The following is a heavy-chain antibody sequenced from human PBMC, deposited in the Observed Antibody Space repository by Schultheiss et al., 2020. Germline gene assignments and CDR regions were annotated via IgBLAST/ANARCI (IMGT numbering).Heavy chain of an antibody. D-gene: IGHD5-12*01. CDR1: GFTFSSYA. Sequence: WGSLRLSCAASGFTFSSYAMHWVRQAPGKGLEWVAVISYDGSNKYYADSVKGRFTISRDNSKNTLYLQMNSLRAEDTAVYYCARDGYSGYDETFDYWGQGTLVTVSS. J-gene: IGHJ4*02. V-gene: IGHV3-30*04. CDR2: ISYDGSNK. CDR3: ARDGYSGYDETFDY.